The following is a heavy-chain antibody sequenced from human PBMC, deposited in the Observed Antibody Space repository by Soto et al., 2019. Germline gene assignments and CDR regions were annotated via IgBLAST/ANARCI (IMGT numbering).Heavy chain of an antibody. CDR3: AREGLLITTVSRYYYYYMDV. CDR2: IKQDGSEK. J-gene: IGHJ6*03. Sequence: GGSLRLSCAASGFTFSSYWMSWVRQAPGKGLEWVANIKQDGSEKYYVDSVKGRFTISRDNAKNSLYLQMNSLRAEDTAVYYCAREGLLITTVSRYYYYYMDVWGKGTTVTVSS. CDR1: GFTFSSYW. V-gene: IGHV3-7*01. D-gene: IGHD4-17*01.